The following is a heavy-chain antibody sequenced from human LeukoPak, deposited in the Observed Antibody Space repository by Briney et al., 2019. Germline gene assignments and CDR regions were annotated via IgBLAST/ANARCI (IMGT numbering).Heavy chain of an antibody. Sequence: GRSLRLSCAASGFTFSGYGMHWVRQAPGKGLEWVAVIWYDGSNKYYPDSVKGRFTISRDNSKNTLYLQMNSLRADDTAVYYCVREYPGVAVGVSSKYYFDYWGQGTLVTVSS. V-gene: IGHV3-33*01. CDR1: GFTFSGYG. J-gene: IGHJ4*02. CDR2: IWYDGSNK. CDR3: VREYPGVAVGVSSKYYFDY. D-gene: IGHD6-19*01.